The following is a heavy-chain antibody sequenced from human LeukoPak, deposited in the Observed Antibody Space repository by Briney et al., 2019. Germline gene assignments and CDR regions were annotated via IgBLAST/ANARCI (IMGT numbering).Heavy chain of an antibody. CDR1: GFTFSSYA. V-gene: IGHV3-23*01. CDR2: ISGSGGRT. D-gene: IGHD3-10*01. Sequence: GGSLRLSCAASGFTFSSYAMSWVRQAPGKGLEWVSAISGSGGRTYYADSVKGRFTISRDNSKNTLYLQMNSLRAEDTAVYYCAKVTGFGEVGPYYFDYWGQGTLVTVSS. J-gene: IGHJ4*02. CDR3: AKVTGFGEVGPYYFDY.